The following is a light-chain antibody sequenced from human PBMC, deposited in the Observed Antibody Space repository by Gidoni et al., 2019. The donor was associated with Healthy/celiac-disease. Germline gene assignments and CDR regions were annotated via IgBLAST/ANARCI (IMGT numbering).Light chain of an antibody. CDR1: QSVSSY. J-gene: IGKJ4*01. Sequence: EIVLTQSPATLSLSPGERATLSCRASQSVSSYLAWYQQKPGQAPRLLIYDASSGSGTDFTLTISSLEPEDFAVYYCQQRSNWPPELTCGGGTKGEIK. CDR3: QQRSNWPPELT. CDR2: DAS. V-gene: IGKV3-11*01.